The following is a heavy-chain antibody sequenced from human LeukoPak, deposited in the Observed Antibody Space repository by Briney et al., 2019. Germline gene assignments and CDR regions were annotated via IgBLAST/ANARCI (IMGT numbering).Heavy chain of an antibody. CDR2: IYDSGTT. D-gene: IGHD3-16*01. CDR3: ARGRGL. Sequence: PSETLSLTCAVSGGSISSSSCPWNWIRQPPGKGLEWIGCIYDSGTTYYNPSLKSRLIISVDTSKNQFSLRLTSVTAADTAVYYCARGRGLWGQGTLVTVSS. CDR1: GGSISSSSCP. J-gene: IGHJ4*02. V-gene: IGHV4-30-4*07.